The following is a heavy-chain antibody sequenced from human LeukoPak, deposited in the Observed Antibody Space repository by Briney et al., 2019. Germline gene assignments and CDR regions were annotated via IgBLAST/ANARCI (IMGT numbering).Heavy chain of an antibody. V-gene: IGHV4-39*01. J-gene: IGHJ2*01. CDR3: ARHVSSDLRIVVVTSDWYFDR. Sequence: PSETLSLTCIVSGGSISSSRFYWGWIRQPPGKGLEWIGTIYYSGSTYYNPSLKSRVTISADTSKNQFSLNLSSVTAADTGVYYCARHVSSDLRIVVVTSDWYFDRWGRGTLVTVFS. CDR1: GGSISSSRFY. D-gene: IGHD2-21*02. CDR2: IYYSGST.